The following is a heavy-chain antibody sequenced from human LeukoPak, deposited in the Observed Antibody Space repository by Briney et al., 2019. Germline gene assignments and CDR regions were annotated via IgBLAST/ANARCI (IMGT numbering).Heavy chain of an antibody. D-gene: IGHD4-23*01. V-gene: IGHV3-74*01. CDR3: AMTEGTVAYDS. CDR2: INSDGSGT. CDR1: GFTFSSYW. J-gene: IGHJ5*01. Sequence: GGSLRLSCAASGFTFSSYWMHWVRQAPGKGLVWVSRINSDGSGTIYADSVRGRFTISRDNAKNTLYLQVNSLRAEDTAVYYCAMTEGTVAYDSWGQGTLVTVSS.